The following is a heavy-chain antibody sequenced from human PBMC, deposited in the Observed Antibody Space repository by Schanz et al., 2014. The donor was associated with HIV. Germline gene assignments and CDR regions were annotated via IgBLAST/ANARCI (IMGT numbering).Heavy chain of an antibody. CDR3: AKPEYDSSGNSQSHFDY. Sequence: EVQLLESGGGLVQPGGSLRLSCAASGFAFSNYAMSWVRQAPGKGLEWVSSITESGGRTYYADSVNGQFTISRDNSKNTLYLQMTTLRTEDTAVYYCAKPEYDSSGNSQSHFDYWGQGTLVTVSS. J-gene: IGHJ4*02. CDR2: ITESGGRT. V-gene: IGHV3-23*01. D-gene: IGHD3-22*01. CDR1: GFAFSNYA.